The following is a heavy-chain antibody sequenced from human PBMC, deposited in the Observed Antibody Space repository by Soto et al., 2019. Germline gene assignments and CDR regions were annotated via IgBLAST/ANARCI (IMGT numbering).Heavy chain of an antibody. D-gene: IGHD4-17*01. J-gene: IGHJ4*02. CDR1: GFSFSTHG. Sequence: QVQLVESGGGVVRPGRSLRLSCAATGFSFSTHGMHWVRQAPGKGLEWVAVIVNDGSEQDYSDSVKGRFTISRDNSKNTLYLQMNNLRAEDTAVYYCARDANYADNGLDHWDQGILVTVSS. CDR2: IVNDGSEQ. CDR3: ARDANYADNGLDH. V-gene: IGHV3-33*01.